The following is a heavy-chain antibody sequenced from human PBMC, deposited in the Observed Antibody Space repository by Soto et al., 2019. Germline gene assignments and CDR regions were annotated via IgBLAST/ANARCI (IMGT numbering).Heavy chain of an antibody. J-gene: IGHJ6*02. D-gene: IGHD6-19*01. V-gene: IGHV1-18*04. CDR1: GYTFTSYG. CDR2: ISAYNGNT. CDR3: ARDRYSSGWPNYYYYGMDV. Sequence: EASVKVSCKASGYTFTSYGISWVRQAPGQGLEWMGWISAYNGNTNYAQKLQGRVTMTTDTSTSTAYMELRSLRSDDTAVYYCARDRYSSGWPNYYYYGMDVWGQGTTVTVSS.